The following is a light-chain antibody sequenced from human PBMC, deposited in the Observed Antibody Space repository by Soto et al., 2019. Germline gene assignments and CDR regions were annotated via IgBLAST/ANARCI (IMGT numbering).Light chain of an antibody. CDR1: QSISHW. V-gene: IGKV1-5*01. CDR2: DAS. CDR3: QQYNGYWWT. Sequence: DIQMTQSPSTLSASVGARVTITCRASQSISHWVAWYQQKPGRAPELLIYDASKLKSGVPSRFSGSGSGTEFSLTITSLQPDDSEMYYCQQYNGYWWTFGSGTKVEIX. J-gene: IGKJ4*02.